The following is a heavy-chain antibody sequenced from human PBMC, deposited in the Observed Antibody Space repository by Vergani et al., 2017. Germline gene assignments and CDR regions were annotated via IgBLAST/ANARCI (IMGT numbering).Heavy chain of an antibody. J-gene: IGHJ3*02. Sequence: QVQLVESGGGLVKPGGSLRLSCAASGFTFSDYYMSWIRQAPGKGLEWVSYISSSGSTIYYADPVKGRFTISRDNAKNSPYLQMNSLRAEDSAVYYCARDRSGQGLVHTKGAFDIWGQGTMVTVSS. D-gene: IGHD6-19*01. V-gene: IGHV3-11*04. CDR1: GFTFSDYY. CDR2: ISSSGSTI. CDR3: ARDRSGQGLVHTKGAFDI.